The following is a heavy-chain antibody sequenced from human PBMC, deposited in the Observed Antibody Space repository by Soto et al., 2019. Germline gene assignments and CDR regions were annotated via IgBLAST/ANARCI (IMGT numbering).Heavy chain of an antibody. V-gene: IGHV4-59*01. CDR1: GGSISSYY. J-gene: IGHJ6*02. D-gene: IGHD3-10*01. CDR2: IYYSGST. CDR3: ARVRQLLWFGESLINYGMDV. Sequence: PSETLSLTCTVSGGSISSYYWSWIRQPPGKGLEWIGYIYYSGSTNYNPSLKSRVTISVDTSKNQFSLKLSSVTAADTAVYYCARVRQLLWFGESLINYGMDVWGQGTTVTVSS.